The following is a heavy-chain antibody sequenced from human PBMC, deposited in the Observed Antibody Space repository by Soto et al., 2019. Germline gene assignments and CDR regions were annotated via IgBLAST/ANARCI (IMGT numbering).Heavy chain of an antibody. D-gene: IGHD3-22*01. V-gene: IGHV3-30-3*01. J-gene: IGHJ4*02. CDR1: GFTFSSYA. Sequence: PGGSLRLSCAASGFTFSSYAMHWVRQAPGKGLEWVAVISYDGSNKYYADSVKGRFTISRDNSKNTLYLQMNSLRAEDTAVYYCARDYYYDSSGYIDYWGQGTLVTSPQ. CDR2: ISYDGSNK. CDR3: ARDYYYDSSGYIDY.